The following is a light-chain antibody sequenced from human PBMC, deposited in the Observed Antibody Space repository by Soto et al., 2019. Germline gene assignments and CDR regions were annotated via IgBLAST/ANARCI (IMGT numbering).Light chain of an antibody. CDR1: QSILYNSNKKNY. CDR2: WAS. CDR3: QHYFKRPVS. V-gene: IGKV4-1*01. J-gene: IGKJ3*01. Sequence: DIVMTQSPDFLAVSLGERATINCKSSQSILYNSNKKNYLAWYQQKPRQPPRLLIDWASTRESGVPERFSGTGSGTDFTLTISGLQAEDVAVYYGQHYFKRPVSFGPGTKV.